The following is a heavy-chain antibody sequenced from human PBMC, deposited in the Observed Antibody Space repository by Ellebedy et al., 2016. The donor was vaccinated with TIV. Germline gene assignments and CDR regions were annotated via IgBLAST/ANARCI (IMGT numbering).Heavy chain of an antibody. CDR3: SRHTDYALDY. Sequence: GGSLRLSCATSGFSLSSNWMSWVRQAPGKGLEWVANIKQDGSSKYYLDSVKGRFTISRDNDKNSLFLQMNTLRAEDTAVYYCSRHTDYALDYWGQGALVTVSS. CDR1: GFSLSSNW. CDR2: IKQDGSSK. J-gene: IGHJ4*02. D-gene: IGHD4-17*01. V-gene: IGHV3-7*01.